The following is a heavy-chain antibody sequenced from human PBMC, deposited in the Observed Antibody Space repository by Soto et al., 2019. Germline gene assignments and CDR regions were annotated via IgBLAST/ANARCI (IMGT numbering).Heavy chain of an antibody. V-gene: IGHV4-30-4*01. Sequence: SETLSLTCTVSGGSVDRGDYYWTLMRQPPGKGLEWIAYACSYRGATYYNPTLKRRLTISLGTPMYQLSLKLTSVAAAATAGSYCARAYPESSDYFVGSPILDYWGQGSRVTVSS. CDR1: GGSVDRGDYY. J-gene: IGHJ4*02. D-gene: IGHD3-22*01. CDR2: ACSYRGAT. CDR3: ARAYPESSDYFVGSPILDY.